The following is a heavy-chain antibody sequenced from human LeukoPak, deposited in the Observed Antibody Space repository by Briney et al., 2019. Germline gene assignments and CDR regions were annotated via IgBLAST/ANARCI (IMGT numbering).Heavy chain of an antibody. J-gene: IGHJ4*02. CDR1: GFAFSSYA. CDR3: APSAFDY. V-gene: IGHV3-23*01. Sequence: TGGSLRLSCAASGFAFSSYAMSWVRQAPGKGLEWVSIISDSGGSTYYADSVKGRFTNSRDNSKSTLYLQMNSLRVEDTAVYYCAPSAFDYWGQGTLVTVSS. CDR2: ISDSGGST.